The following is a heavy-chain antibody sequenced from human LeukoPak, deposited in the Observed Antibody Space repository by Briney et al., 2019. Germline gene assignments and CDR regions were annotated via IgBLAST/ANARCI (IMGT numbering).Heavy chain of an antibody. CDR3: ARVRTIFGGPFSD. Sequence: PSETLSLTCTVSGGSISSGSYYWSWLWQPAGKGLAWIGRIYTSGSTNYNPSLKSRVTISVDTSKNQFSLKLSSVTAADTAVYYCARVRTIFGGPFSDWGQGTLVTVSS. V-gene: IGHV4-61*02. CDR2: IYTSGST. J-gene: IGHJ4*02. D-gene: IGHD3-3*01. CDR1: GGSISSGSYY.